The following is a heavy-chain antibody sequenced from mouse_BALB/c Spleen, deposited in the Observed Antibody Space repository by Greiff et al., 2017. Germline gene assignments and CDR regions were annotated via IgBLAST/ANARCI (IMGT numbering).Heavy chain of an antibody. CDR1: GFSLTSYD. CDR2: IWTGGGT. D-gene: IGHD2-1*01. Sequence: QVQLKESGPGLVAPSQSLSITCTVSGFSLTSYDISWIRQPPGKGLEWLGVIWTGGGTNYNSAFMSRLSISKDNSKSQVFLKMNSLQTDDTAIYYCVRDRDGNWGQGTLVTVSA. J-gene: IGHJ3*01. V-gene: IGHV2-9-2*01. CDR3: VRDRDGN.